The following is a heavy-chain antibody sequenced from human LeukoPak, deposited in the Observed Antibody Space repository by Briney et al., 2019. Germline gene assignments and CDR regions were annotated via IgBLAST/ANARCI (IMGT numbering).Heavy chain of an antibody. Sequence: SETLSLTCAVYGGSFSGYYWSWIRQPPGKGLEWIGEINHSGSTNYNPSLKSRVTISVDTSKNQFSLKLSSVTAADTAVYYCARGESDRDYDFWSGYFWPFWFDPWGQGTLVTVSS. CDR3: ARGESDRDYDFWSGYFWPFWFDP. J-gene: IGHJ5*02. D-gene: IGHD3-3*01. CDR1: GGSFSGYY. CDR2: INHSGST. V-gene: IGHV4-34*01.